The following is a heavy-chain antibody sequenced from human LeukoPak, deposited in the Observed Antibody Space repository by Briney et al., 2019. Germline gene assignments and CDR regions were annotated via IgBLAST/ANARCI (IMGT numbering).Heavy chain of an antibody. CDR2: IYYSGST. D-gene: IGHD6-19*01. V-gene: IGHV4-59*01. J-gene: IGHJ4*02. CDR1: GGSISSYY. CDR3: ARCSSGWYYFDY. Sequence: SETLSLTCTVSGGSISSYYWSWIRQPPGKGLEWIGYIYYSGSTNYNPSLKSRVTISVDTSKNQFSLKLSSVTAADTAVYYCARCSSGWYYFDYWGQGTLVTVPS.